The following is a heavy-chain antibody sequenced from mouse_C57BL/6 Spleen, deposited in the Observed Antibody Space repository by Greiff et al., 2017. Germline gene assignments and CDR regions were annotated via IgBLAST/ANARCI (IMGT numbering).Heavy chain of an antibody. CDR3: TREYGSSEAWFAY. CDR1: GYTFTDYE. V-gene: IGHV1-15*01. J-gene: IGHJ3*01. D-gene: IGHD1-1*01. Sequence: QLQQSGAELVRPGASVTLSCKASGYTFTDYEMHWVKQTPVHGLEWIGAIDPETGGTAYNQKFKGKAILTADKSSSTAYMELRSLTSEDSAVYYCTREYGSSEAWFAYWGQGTLVTVSA. CDR2: IDPETGGT.